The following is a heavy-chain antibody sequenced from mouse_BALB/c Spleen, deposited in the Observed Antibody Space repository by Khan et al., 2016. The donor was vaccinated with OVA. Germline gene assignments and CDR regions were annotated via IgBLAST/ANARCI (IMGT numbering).Heavy chain of an antibody. CDR2: INPNNGGS. CDR1: GYTFSSYY. CDR3: TRAGYGSFAF. Sequence: QVQLKQSGAELVKTGASVKLSCKASGYTFSSYYLYWVKQRPGQGLEWIGEINPNNGGSNFNEKFQNRATLTVDKSSYTAYMQLRSLTSEDSSVDYCTRAGYGSFAFWGQGMLVTGSA. J-gene: IGHJ3*01. V-gene: IGHV1S81*02. D-gene: IGHD2-2*01.